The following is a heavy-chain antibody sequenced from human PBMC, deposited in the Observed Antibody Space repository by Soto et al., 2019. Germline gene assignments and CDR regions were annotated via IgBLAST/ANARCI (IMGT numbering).Heavy chain of an antibody. CDR3: ARGLVRGGDHYYYYGMDV. CDR1: GFTFSSYA. D-gene: IGHD3-10*01. V-gene: IGHV3-64*01. J-gene: IGHJ6*02. Sequence: GGSLRLSCAASGFTFSSYAMHWVRQAPGKGLEYVSAISSNGGSTYYANSVKGRFTISRDNSKNTLYLQMGSLRAEDMAVYYCARGLVRGGDHYYYYGMDVWGQGTTVTVSS. CDR2: ISSNGGST.